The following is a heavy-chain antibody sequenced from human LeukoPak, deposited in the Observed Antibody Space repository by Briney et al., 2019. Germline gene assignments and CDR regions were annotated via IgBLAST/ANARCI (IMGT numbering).Heavy chain of an antibody. J-gene: IGHJ3*02. CDR1: GFTFSDHY. Sequence: PGGSLSLSCAVSGFTFSDHYMDWVSHATGTRLEWVARARSKAQSYSTEYAASVKGRFTISRDDSKDLLYLQMNSLKTADTAVYYCAREGRDAYNYAFDTWGQGKMVTVSS. V-gene: IGHV3-72*01. CDR2: ARSKAQSYST. CDR3: AREGRDAYNYAFDT. D-gene: IGHD5-24*01.